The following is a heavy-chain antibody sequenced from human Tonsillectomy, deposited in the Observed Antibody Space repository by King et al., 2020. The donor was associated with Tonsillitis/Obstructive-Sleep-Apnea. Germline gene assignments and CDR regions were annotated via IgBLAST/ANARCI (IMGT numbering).Heavy chain of an antibody. CDR1: GGSISSYY. J-gene: IGHJ1*01. CDR3: ARNRDPIDQALQH. CDR2: IYYSGST. D-gene: IGHD1/OR15-1a*01. Sequence: QLQESGPGLVKPSETLSLTCTVSGGSISSYYWSWIRQPPGKGLEWIGYIYYSGSTNYNPSLKSRVTISVDTSKNQFSLKLSSVTAADTAVYYCARNRDPIDQALQHWGQGTLVTVSS. V-gene: IGHV4-59*01.